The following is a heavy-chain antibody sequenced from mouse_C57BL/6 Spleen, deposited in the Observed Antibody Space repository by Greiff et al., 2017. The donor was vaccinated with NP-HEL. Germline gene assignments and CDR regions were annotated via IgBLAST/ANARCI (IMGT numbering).Heavy chain of an antibody. J-gene: IGHJ3*01. Sequence: QVHVKQSGAELVKPGASVKISCKASGYAFSSYWMNWVKQRPGKGLEWIGQIYPGDGDTNYNGKFKGKATLTADKSSSTAYMQLSSLTSEDSAVYFCAREETYYSNLWFAYWGQGTLVTVSA. V-gene: IGHV1-80*01. CDR1: GYAFSSYW. CDR3: AREETYYSNLWFAY. CDR2: IYPGDGDT. D-gene: IGHD2-5*01.